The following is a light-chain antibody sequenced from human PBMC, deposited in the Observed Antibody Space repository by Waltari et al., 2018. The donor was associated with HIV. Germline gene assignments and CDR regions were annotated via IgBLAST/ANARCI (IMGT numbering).Light chain of an antibody. CDR1: SSNIGSNT. CDR3: AAWDDSLNGWV. J-gene: IGLJ3*02. CDR2: TNN. V-gene: IGLV1-44*01. Sequence: QSVLTQPPSASGTPGQRVTISCSGSSSNIGSNTVNWYHQLPGTAPKLLIYTNNPRPSGVPDRFSGSKSGTSASLASSGLQSEDEADYYCAAWDDSLNGWVFGGGTKLTVL.